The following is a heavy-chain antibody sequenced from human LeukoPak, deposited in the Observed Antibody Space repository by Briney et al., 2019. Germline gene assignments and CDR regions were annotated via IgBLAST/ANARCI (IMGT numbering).Heavy chain of an antibody. D-gene: IGHD6-13*01. CDR1: GFTFDDYA. V-gene: IGHV3-9*01. Sequence: GGSLRLSCAASGFTFDDYAMHWVRQAPGKGLEWVSGISWNSGSIGYADSVKGRFTISRDNSKNTLYLQMNSLRAEDTAVYYCGTAAGKGYYFDYWGQGTLVTVSS. CDR3: GTAAGKGYYFDY. CDR2: ISWNSGSI. J-gene: IGHJ4*02.